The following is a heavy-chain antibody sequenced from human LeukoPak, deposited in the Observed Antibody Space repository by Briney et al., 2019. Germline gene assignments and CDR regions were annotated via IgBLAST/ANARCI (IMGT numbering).Heavy chain of an antibody. CDR3: ARESQLGVFDY. CDR1: SGSISSXY. Sequence: SETXXLTCTVSSGSISSXYWSWIXQPAGKGLEWIGRIYTSGSTNYNPSLKSRVTMSVDTSKNQFSLKLSSVTAADTAVYYCARESQLGVFDYWGQGTLVTVSS. J-gene: IGHJ4*02. CDR2: IYTSGST. V-gene: IGHV4-4*07. D-gene: IGHD5-24*01.